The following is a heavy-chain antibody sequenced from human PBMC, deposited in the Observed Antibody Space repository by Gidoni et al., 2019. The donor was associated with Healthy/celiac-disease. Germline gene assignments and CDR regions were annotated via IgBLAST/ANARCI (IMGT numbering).Heavy chain of an antibody. D-gene: IGHD2-15*01. J-gene: IGHJ4*02. Sequence: EVQLVQSGAEVKKPGESLKISCKGSGYSFTSYWIGWVRQMPGKGLEWMGIIYPGDSDTRYSPSFQGQVTISADKSISTAYLQWSSLKAADTAMYYCARPYCSGGSCYSAHFDYWGQGTLVTVSP. CDR1: GYSFTSYW. CDR3: ARPYCSGGSCYSAHFDY. V-gene: IGHV5-51*01. CDR2: IYPGDSDT.